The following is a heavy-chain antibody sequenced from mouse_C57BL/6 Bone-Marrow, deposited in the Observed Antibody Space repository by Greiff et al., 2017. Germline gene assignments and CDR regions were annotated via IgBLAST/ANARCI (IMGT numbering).Heavy chain of an antibody. CDR2: IDPSDSYT. V-gene: IGHV1-69*01. CDR1: GYTFTSYW. CDR3: ARGGYDYEDY. Sequence: QVQLQQPGAELVMPGASVKLSCKASGYTFTSYWMHWVKQRPGQGLEWIGEIDPSDSYTNYNQKFKGKSTLTVDKSSSTAYMQLSSLTSEDSAVYFGARGGYDYEDYWGQGTMVTVSS. D-gene: IGHD2-4*01. J-gene: IGHJ3*01.